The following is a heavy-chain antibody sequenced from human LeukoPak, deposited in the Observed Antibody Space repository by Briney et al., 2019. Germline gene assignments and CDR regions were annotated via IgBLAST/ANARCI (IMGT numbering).Heavy chain of an antibody. D-gene: IGHD2-15*01. CDR3: ARVVGYCSGGSCYGNWFDP. V-gene: IGHV6-1*01. J-gene: IGHJ5*02. CDR2: TYYRSKWYN. CDR1: GDSVSSNSAA. Sequence: SQTLSLTCAISGDSVSSNSAAWNWIRQSPSRGLEWLGRTYYRSKWYNDYAVSVKSRITINPDTSKNQFSLQLSSVTPEDTAVYYCARVVGYCSGGSCYGNWFDPWGQGTLVTVSS.